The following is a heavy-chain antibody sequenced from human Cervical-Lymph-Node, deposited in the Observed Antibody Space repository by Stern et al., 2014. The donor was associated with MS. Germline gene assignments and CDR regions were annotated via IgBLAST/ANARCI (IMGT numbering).Heavy chain of an antibody. CDR1: GFAFRRHG. Sequence: VQLVESGGGVIQPGRFLRLSCAASGFAFRRHGMHRVRQVTGKGLGWGAVIWFVGTNEKYEDSVKGRFTIFRDNWKNSLYLQMNNLRVEDTAIYYCATEKGACSGDDCHVTFDSWGQGTLVTVSS. D-gene: IGHD2-21*02. CDR2: IWFVGTNE. V-gene: IGHV3-33*03. CDR3: ATEKGACSGDDCHVTFDS. J-gene: IGHJ4*02.